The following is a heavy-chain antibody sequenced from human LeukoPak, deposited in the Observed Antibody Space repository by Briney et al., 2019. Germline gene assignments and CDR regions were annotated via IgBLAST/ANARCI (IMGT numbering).Heavy chain of an antibody. CDR2: IYYSGST. Sequence: ASETLSLTCTVSGCSISSYHWSWIRQSPGKGLEWIGYIYYSGSTNYNPSLKSRVTISLDTSKNQFSLKLISVTAADTAVYYCARAYGGYSSSPYNWLDPWGQGTLVTVSS. CDR3: ARAYGGYSSSPYNWLDP. CDR1: GCSISSYH. J-gene: IGHJ5*02. D-gene: IGHD6-6*01. V-gene: IGHV4-59*01.